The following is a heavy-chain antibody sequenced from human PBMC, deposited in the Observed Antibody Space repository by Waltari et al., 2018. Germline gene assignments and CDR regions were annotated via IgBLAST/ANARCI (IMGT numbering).Heavy chain of an antibody. D-gene: IGHD2-8*02. CDR3: ARAARVLVVYAYTAGAFDI. J-gene: IGHJ3*02. V-gene: IGHV4-34*01. CDR2: INHSGST. Sequence: QVQLQQWGAGLLKPSETLSLTCAVYGGSFSGYYWSWIRQPPGKGLEWIGEINHSGSTNSNPSLKSRVTISVDTSKNQFSLKLSSVTAADTAVYYCARAARVLVVYAYTAGAFDIWGQGTMVTVSS. CDR1: GGSFSGYY.